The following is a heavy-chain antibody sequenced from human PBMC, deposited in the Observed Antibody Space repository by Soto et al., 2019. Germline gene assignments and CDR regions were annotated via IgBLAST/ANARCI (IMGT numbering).Heavy chain of an antibody. CDR3: ARVTPYYYDSSGYPPASVFDY. CDR1: GGTFSSYA. V-gene: IGHV1-69*13. D-gene: IGHD3-22*01. J-gene: IGHJ4*02. CDR2: IIPIFGTA. Sequence: SVKVSCKASGGTFSSYAISWVRQAPGQGLEWMGGIIPIFGTANYAQKFQGRVTITADESTSTAYMELSSLRSEDTAVYYCARVTPYYYDSSGYPPASVFDYWGQGTLVTVSS.